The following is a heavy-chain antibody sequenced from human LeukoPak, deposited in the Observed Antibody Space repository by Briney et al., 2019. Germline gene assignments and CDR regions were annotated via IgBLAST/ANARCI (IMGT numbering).Heavy chain of an antibody. CDR1: GGSIRNYY. CDR3: ARGRSWYGGVWFDP. J-gene: IGHJ5*02. V-gene: IGHV4-59*12. CDR2: ISDGGGS. Sequence: SETLSLTCTVSGGSIRNYYWTWIRQPPGKGLEWIGYISDGGGSNYNPSLKSRVTISVDTSKNQFSLKLSSVTAADTAVYYCARGRSWYGGVWFDPWGQGTLVTVSS. D-gene: IGHD6-13*01.